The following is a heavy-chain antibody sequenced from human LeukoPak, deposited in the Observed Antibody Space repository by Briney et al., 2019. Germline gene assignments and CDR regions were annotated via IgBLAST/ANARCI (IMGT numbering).Heavy chain of an antibody. V-gene: IGHV3-23*01. Sequence: QTGGSLRLSCAASGFTFSSYAMSWVRQAPGKGLEWVSSITSSGGSTYYAGSVKGQFTISRDNSKNTVYLQMNSLRAEDTAVYYCAKDRPNYYDSSGHYYRRSGDYWGQGTLVTVSS. CDR3: AKDRPNYYDSSGHYYRRSGDY. CDR1: GFTFSSYA. CDR2: ITSSGGST. D-gene: IGHD3-22*01. J-gene: IGHJ4*02.